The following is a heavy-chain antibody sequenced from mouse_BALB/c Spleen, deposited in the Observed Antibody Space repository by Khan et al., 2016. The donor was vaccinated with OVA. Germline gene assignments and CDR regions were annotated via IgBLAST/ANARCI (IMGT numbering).Heavy chain of an antibody. Sequence: EVQLVESGPSLVKPSQTLSLTCSVTGDSITSGYWSWIRKFPGNKLEYMGYMTYSGNTYYNPSLKSRFSITRHTSKNQYYLQLKSVTTEDTATYYCARSTYRYAFAYWGQGTLVTVSA. D-gene: IGHD2-14*01. V-gene: IGHV3-8*02. CDR2: MTYSGNT. CDR3: ARSTYRYAFAY. CDR1: GDSITSGY. J-gene: IGHJ3*01.